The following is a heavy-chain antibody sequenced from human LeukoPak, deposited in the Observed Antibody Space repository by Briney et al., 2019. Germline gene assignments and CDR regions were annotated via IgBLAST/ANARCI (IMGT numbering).Heavy chain of an antibody. V-gene: IGHV3-53*01. CDR2: IYSGGST. CDR1: GFTVSSNY. D-gene: IGHD5-24*01. Sequence: PGGSLRLSCAASGFTVSSNYMSWVRQAPGKGLEWVSVIYSGGSTYYADSVKGRFTISRDNSKNTLYLQMNSLRAEDTAVYYCARVTVEMATLDYWGQGTLVTVSS. CDR3: ARVTVEMATLDY. J-gene: IGHJ4*02.